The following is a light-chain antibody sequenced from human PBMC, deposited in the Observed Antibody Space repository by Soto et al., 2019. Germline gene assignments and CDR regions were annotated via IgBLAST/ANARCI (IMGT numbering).Light chain of an antibody. Sequence: DIQITHSPPTLSASVWDRVTITCRASQSIRSWLAWYQQKPGKAPKVLIYDASSLESGVPSRFSGSGSGTEFTLTISSLQPDDFATYYCQHNNGYSWTFGQGTKVDIK. V-gene: IGKV1-5*01. CDR3: QHNNGYSWT. CDR1: QSIRSW. CDR2: DAS. J-gene: IGKJ1*01.